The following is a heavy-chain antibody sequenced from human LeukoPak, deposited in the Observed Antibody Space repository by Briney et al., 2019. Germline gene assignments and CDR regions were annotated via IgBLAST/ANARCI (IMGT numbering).Heavy chain of an antibody. V-gene: IGHV3-11*01. D-gene: IGHD6-6*01. CDR2: VSPNGTDI. Sequence: GGSLRLSCAASGFIFSDYYMSWIRQSPGKGLEWISYVSPNGTDIYSIDSVRGRFIISRDNAKNSLSLQMNSLGVEDTAVYYCASGSSSVGYWGQGTLVTVSS. CDR1: GFIFSDYY. CDR3: ASGSSSVGY. J-gene: IGHJ4*02.